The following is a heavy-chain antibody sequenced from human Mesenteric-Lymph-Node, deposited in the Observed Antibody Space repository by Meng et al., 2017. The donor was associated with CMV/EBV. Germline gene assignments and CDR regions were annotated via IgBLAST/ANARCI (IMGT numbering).Heavy chain of an antibody. CDR1: GFSVSSNY. J-gene: IGHJ4*02. CDR2: IYSGATT. D-gene: IGHD2-15*01. CDR3: ARWVGDGGLDY. Sequence: GESLKISCAASGFSVSSNYMTRVRQAQGKGLEWVSVIYSGATTNYADSVKGRFTISRDNSKNMLYLQMNSLRAEDTAVYYCARWVGDGGLDYWGQGTLVTVSS. V-gene: IGHV3-53*01.